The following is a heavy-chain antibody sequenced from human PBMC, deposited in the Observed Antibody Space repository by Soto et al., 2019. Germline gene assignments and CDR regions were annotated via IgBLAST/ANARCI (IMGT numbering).Heavy chain of an antibody. CDR1: GYTFTSYD. J-gene: IGHJ4*02. V-gene: IGHV1-8*01. CDR2: MNPNSGNT. CDR3: ARTLYGDNVDS. D-gene: IGHD4-17*01. Sequence: QVQLVQSGAEVKKPGASVKVSCKASGYTFTSYDINGVRQATGQGLEWMGWMNPNSGNTGYAQKFQGRVTLSRNTSISTAYVELISLRSADTAVYYCARTLYGDNVDSWGQGSLVTVAS.